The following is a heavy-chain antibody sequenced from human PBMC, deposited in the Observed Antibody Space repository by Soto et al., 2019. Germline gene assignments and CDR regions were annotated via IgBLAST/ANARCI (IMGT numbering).Heavy chain of an antibody. CDR2: ISHSSSTT. V-gene: IGHV3-48*02. J-gene: IGHJ3*02. CDR3: ARDRDYYGAFDS. CDR1: GFTFSIYT. D-gene: IGHD3-10*01. Sequence: EVQLVESGGGLVQPGGSLRLSCAASGFTFSIYTMNWVRQAPGKGLEWVSYISHSSSTTSYTDSVKGRFTISRDNVKNSLYLQMSSLRDEDTAVYYCARDRDYYGAFDSWGQGTMVIVSS.